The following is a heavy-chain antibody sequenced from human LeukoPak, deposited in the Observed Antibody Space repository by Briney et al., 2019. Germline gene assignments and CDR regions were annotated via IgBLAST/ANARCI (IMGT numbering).Heavy chain of an antibody. J-gene: IGHJ4*02. CDR2: ISGSGGST. CDR3: AKCVREADLEWLLYYFDY. CDR1: GFTFSSYA. Sequence: GGSLRLSCAASGFTFSSYAMSWVRQAPGKGLEWVSAISGSGGSTYYADSVKGRFTISRDNSKNTLYLQMNSLRAEDTAVYYCAKCVREADLEWLLYYFDYWGQGTLVTVSS. D-gene: IGHD3-3*01. V-gene: IGHV3-23*01.